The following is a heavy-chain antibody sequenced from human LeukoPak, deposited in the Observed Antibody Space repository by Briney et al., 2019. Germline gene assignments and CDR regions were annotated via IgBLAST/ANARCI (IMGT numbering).Heavy chain of an antibody. CDR3: ARGENSKTYPVSGY. J-gene: IGHJ4*02. Sequence: GGSLRLSCAASGFTFSSYGMPWVRQAPGKGLERVAVISSDGSSKYYIDSVKGRFTISRDNSKNTLFLQMNSQRAEDTAVYYCARGENSKTYPVSGYWGQGTLVTVSS. CDR2: ISSDGSSK. CDR1: GFTFSSYG. D-gene: IGHD2/OR15-2a*01. V-gene: IGHV3-30*03.